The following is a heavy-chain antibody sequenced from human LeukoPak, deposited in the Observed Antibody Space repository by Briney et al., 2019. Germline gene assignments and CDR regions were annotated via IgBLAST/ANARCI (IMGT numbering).Heavy chain of an antibody. V-gene: IGHV4-59*01. CDR2: IYYSGST. CDR1: GGSITSYY. D-gene: IGHD3-10*01. CDR3: ARSSYYYGADAFDI. J-gene: IGHJ3*02. Sequence: SSETLSLTCTVSGGSITSYYWSWIRQPPGKGLEWIGYIYYSGSTNYNPSLKSRVTISVDTSKTQFSLNLSSVTAADTAVYYCARSSYYYGADAFDIWGQGTMVTVSS.